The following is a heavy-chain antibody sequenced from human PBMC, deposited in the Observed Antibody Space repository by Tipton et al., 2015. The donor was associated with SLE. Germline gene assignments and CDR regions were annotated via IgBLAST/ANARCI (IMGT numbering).Heavy chain of an antibody. CDR1: GYTFSTYY. V-gene: IGHV1-46*01. D-gene: IGHD1-26*01. CDR3: ARDLTRIVERRYFDY. Sequence: QLVQSGPEVKKPGASVTVSCKASGYTFSTYYIHWVRQAPGQGLEWLGVLNPSGSGTNYAQNFQGRVTMTADTSTGTFYMELSSLRSDDTAIYYCARDLTRIVERRYFDYWGQGTQVTVSS. CDR2: LNPSGSGT. J-gene: IGHJ4*02.